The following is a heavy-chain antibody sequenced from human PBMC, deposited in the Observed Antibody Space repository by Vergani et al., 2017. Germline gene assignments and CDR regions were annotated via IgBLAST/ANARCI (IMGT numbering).Heavy chain of an antibody. Sequence: HVHMVESGGGVVQPGRSLRLSCAVSGFRFSDYGMHWVRQAPGRGLEWVELISYDGDTTYYEDSVKGRFTISRDNSKNTLFLQMHSLRVEDTALYYCAKFPLNITTPDRGDFWGQGSLVTVSS. CDR2: ISYDGDTT. J-gene: IGHJ4*02. V-gene: IGHV3-30*18. D-gene: IGHD1-1*01. CDR1: GFRFSDYG. CDR3: AKFPLNITTPDRGDF.